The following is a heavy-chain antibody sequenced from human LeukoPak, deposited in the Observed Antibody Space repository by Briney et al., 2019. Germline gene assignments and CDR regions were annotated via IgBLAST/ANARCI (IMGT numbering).Heavy chain of an antibody. CDR1: EFTFSDYY. CDR2: ISYDVSDK. D-gene: IGHD1-20*01. J-gene: IGHJ4*02. CDR3: AKDRGSGYNWNDVLDY. Sequence: GGSLRLSCTASEFTFSDYYMSWIRQAPGKGLEWVAVISYDVSDKYYVDSVKGRFTISRDTSKNTLYLQMNSLRAEDTAVYYCAKDRGSGYNWNDVLDYWGQGTLVTVSS. V-gene: IGHV3-30*18.